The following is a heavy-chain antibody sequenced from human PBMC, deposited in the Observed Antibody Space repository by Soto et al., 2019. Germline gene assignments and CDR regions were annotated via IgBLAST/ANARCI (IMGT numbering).Heavy chain of an antibody. D-gene: IGHD3-10*01. CDR2: IYHSGSA. Sequence: QLQLQESGSGLVKPSQTLSLTCAVSGGSISSGGYSWSWIRQPPGKGLEWIGYIYHSGSANYNPSLKSRVTISVDKSKNQFSLKLSSVTAADTAVHYCASRGDGSGTLDYWGRGTLVTVSS. CDR3: ASRGDGSGTLDY. V-gene: IGHV4-30-2*01. CDR1: GGSISSGGYS. J-gene: IGHJ4*02.